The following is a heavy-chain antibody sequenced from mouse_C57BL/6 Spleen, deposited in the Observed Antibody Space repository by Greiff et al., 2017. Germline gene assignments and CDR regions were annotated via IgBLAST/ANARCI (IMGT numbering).Heavy chain of an antibody. V-gene: IGHV1-15*01. CDR2: IDPETGGT. D-gene: IGHD4-1*01. CDR3: TRANLYYAMDY. Sequence: QVHVKQSGAELVRPGASVTLSCKASGYTFTDYEMHWVKQTPVHGLEWIGAIDPETGGTAYNQKFKGKAILTADKSSSTAYMELRSLTSEDSAVYYCTRANLYYAMDYWGQGTSVTVSS. CDR1: GYTFTDYE. J-gene: IGHJ4*01.